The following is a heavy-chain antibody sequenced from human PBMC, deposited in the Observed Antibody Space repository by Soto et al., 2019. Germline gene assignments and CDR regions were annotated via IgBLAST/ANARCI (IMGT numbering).Heavy chain of an antibody. D-gene: IGHD1-1*01. Sequence: SETLSLTCTVSGASISGFYWSWIRKSAGKGLEWIGRNYATGTTDYNPSLKSRVMMSVDTSKKQFSLKLRSVTAADTAVYYCVRDGTKTLRDWFDPWGQGISVTVSS. CDR3: VRDGTKTLRDWFDP. V-gene: IGHV4-4*07. CDR1: GASISGFY. CDR2: NYATGTT. J-gene: IGHJ5*02.